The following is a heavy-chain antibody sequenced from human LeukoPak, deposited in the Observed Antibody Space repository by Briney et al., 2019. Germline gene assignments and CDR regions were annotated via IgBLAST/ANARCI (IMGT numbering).Heavy chain of an antibody. J-gene: IGHJ3*02. CDR2: IKTDGSIT. D-gene: IGHD2-21*02. CDR1: GFSFSVFW. Sequence: GGSLRLSCAASGFSFSVFWMHWVRHVPGKGPVWVSRIKTDGSITDYADSVKGRFTISRDNAKNTLYLQLNSLRPEDTAVYYCATADDSKGGAFDIWGQGTMVTFSS. V-gene: IGHV3-74*01. CDR3: ATADDSKGGAFDI.